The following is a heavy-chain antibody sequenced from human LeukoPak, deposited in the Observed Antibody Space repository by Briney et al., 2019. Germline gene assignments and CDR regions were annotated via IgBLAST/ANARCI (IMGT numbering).Heavy chain of an antibody. V-gene: IGHV4-34*01. Sequence: SETLSLTCAVYGGSFSGYYWSWIRQPPGKGLEWIGEINHSGSTNYNPSLKSRVTISVDTSKNQFSLKLSSVTAADTAVYYCATRTYYDSSGPPDYWGQGTLVTVSS. CDR1: GGSFSGYY. CDR3: ATRTYYDSSGPPDY. D-gene: IGHD3-22*01. J-gene: IGHJ4*02. CDR2: INHSGST.